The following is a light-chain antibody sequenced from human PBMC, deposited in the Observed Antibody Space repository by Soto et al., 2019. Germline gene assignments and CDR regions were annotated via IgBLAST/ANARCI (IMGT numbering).Light chain of an antibody. J-gene: IGKJ4*01. CDR2: LGS. Sequence: DIVMPQSPLSLPVTPGEPASISCRSSQSLLHSNGYNYLDWYLQKPGQSPQLLIYLGSNRASGVTDRFSGSGSGTDVTLKISRVEAEDVGVYYCMQALQTPPTFGGGTKVEIK. V-gene: IGKV2-28*01. CDR1: QSLLHSNGYNY. CDR3: MQALQTPPT.